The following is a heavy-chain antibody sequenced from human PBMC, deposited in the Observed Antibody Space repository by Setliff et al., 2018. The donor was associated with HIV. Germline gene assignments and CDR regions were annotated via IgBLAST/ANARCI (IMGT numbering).Heavy chain of an antibody. CDR3: AKGQWLRGL. Sequence: LRLSCAASGFTFSSYAMNWVRQAPATGLEWVSSISGSGGSTYYADSVKGRFTISRDNSKNTLYLQMNSLRAEDTAVYYCAKGQWLRGLWGQGTLVTVS. J-gene: IGHJ4*02. CDR1: GFTFSSYA. D-gene: IGHD5-12*01. V-gene: IGHV3-23*01. CDR2: ISGSGGST.